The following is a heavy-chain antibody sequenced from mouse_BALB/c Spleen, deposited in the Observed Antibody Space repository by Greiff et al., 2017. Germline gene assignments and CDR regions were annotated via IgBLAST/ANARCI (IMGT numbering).Heavy chain of an antibody. V-gene: IGHV5-6-3*01. CDR2: INSNGGST. CDR1: GFTFSSYG. Sequence: DVMLVESGGGLVQPGGSLKLSCAASGFTFSSYGMSWVRQTPDKRLELVATINSNGGSTYYPDSVKGRFTISRDNAKNTLYLQMSSLKSEDTSMYYGARDRGGSYSSFWGQGTLVTVSA. J-gene: IGHJ3*01. CDR3: ARDRGGSYSSF. D-gene: IGHD1-1*01.